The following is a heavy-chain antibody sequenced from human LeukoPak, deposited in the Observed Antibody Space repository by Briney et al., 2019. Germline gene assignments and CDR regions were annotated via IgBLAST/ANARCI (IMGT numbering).Heavy chain of an antibody. Sequence: PSETLSLTCTVSGGSISSYYWSWIRQPPGKGLEWIGYIYYSGSTNYNPSLKSRVTISVDTSKNQFSLKLSSVTAADTAVYYCASRNVYGDYNYWGQGTLVTVSS. J-gene: IGHJ4*02. CDR1: GGSISSYY. CDR3: ASRNVYGDYNY. V-gene: IGHV4-59*01. CDR2: IYYSGST. D-gene: IGHD4-17*01.